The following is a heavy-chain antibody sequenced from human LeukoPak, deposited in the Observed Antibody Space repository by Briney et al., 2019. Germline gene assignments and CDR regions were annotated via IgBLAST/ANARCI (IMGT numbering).Heavy chain of an antibody. J-gene: IGHJ4*02. CDR2: IKEDGSQK. Sequence: PGGSLRLSCAASGFTFSTYWMSWVRQAPGKGLEWVTNIKEDGSQKNYVESVKGRFTISRDNAKNLLSLQVNSLRAEDTAVYYCVRYGSWSYSHWGQGTLVTVSS. D-gene: IGHD3-10*01. CDR3: VRYGSWSYSH. CDR1: GFTFSTYW. V-gene: IGHV3-7*03.